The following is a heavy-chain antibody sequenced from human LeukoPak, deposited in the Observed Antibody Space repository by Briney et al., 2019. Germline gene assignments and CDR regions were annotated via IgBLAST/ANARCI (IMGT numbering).Heavy chain of an antibody. J-gene: IGHJ3*02. V-gene: IGHV4-59*01. CDR1: GGSFSGYY. CDR3: ARDRGQDYSGNSDAFDI. D-gene: IGHD4-23*01. Sequence: SETLSLTCTVSGGSFSGYYWSWIRQPLGQGLEWIGYIYYSGSTSYNPSLKSRVTISLDTSKNQFSLKLNSVTAADTAVYYCARDRGQDYSGNSDAFDIWGQGTMVTVSS. CDR2: IYYSGST.